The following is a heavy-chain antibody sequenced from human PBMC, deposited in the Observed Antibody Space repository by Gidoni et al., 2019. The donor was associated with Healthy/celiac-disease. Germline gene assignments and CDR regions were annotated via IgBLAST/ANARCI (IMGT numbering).Heavy chain of an antibody. CDR1: GFTFSSYA. Sequence: EVQLLESGGGLVQPGGSLRLSCAASGFTFSSYAMSWVRQAPGKGLEWVSAISGRGGSTYYADSVKGRFTISRDNSKNTLYLQMNSLRAEDTAVYYCAKACRYSSSSGVRGDAFDIWGQGTMVTVSS. J-gene: IGHJ3*02. CDR2: ISGRGGST. V-gene: IGHV3-23*01. D-gene: IGHD6-6*01. CDR3: AKACRYSSSSGVRGDAFDI.